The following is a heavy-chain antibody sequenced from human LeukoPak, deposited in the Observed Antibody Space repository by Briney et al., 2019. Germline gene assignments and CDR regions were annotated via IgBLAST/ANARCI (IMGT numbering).Heavy chain of an antibody. V-gene: IGHV1-18*01. D-gene: IGHD3-22*01. CDR1: GYTSTSYG. J-gene: IGHJ4*02. CDR3: ARVSDSYDSSGFDDY. CDR2: ISAYNGNT. Sequence: ASVKVSCKASGYTSTSYGISWVRQAPGQGLEWMGWISAYNGNTNYAQKLQGRVTMTTDTSTSTAYMELRSLRSDDTAVYYCARVSDSYDSSGFDDYWGPGTLVTVSS.